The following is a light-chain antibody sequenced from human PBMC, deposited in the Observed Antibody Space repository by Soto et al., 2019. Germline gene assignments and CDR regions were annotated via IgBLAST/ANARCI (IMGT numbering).Light chain of an antibody. CDR1: NSNIGRND. V-gene: IGLV1-44*01. Sequence: QSVLAQPPSASGTPGQRVTISCSGSNSNIGRNDVTWYQQVPGTAPQCLIYSNDQRPSGVPDRISGYRSGTSASLAISGLPSGDEAEYYCAAWDDTLRARVFGGGTKLTVL. CDR3: AAWDDTLRARV. J-gene: IGLJ2*01. CDR2: SND.